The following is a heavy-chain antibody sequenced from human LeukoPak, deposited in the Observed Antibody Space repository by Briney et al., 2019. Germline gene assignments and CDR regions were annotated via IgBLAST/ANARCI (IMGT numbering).Heavy chain of an antibody. CDR1: GFTFSSNS. CDR3: ARDLDSTPSDY. CDR2: ISRSSSAI. J-gene: IGHJ4*02. Sequence: GGSLRLSCAASGFTFSSNSMNWVRQAPGKGLEWVSYISRSSSAIYYADSVKGRFTISRDNAKNSLYLQMNSLRPEDTAVYYCARDLDSTPSDYWGQGTLVTVSS. V-gene: IGHV3-48*01. D-gene: IGHD2-2*01.